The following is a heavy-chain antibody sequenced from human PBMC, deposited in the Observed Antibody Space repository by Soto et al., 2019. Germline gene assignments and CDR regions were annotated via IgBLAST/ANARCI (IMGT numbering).Heavy chain of an antibody. D-gene: IGHD3-22*01. J-gene: IGHJ4*02. Sequence: RLSCAASGFTFSSYAVSWVRHAPGKGPEWISSISGSGSTIYYADSVKGRFTISRDNSKNTLYLQMSSLRAEDTAVYYCAKVFYYYDSSGYYYFDYWGQGTLVTVYS. CDR3: AKVFYYYDSSGYYYFDY. CDR1: GFTFSSYA. V-gene: IGHV3-23*01. CDR2: ISGSGSTI.